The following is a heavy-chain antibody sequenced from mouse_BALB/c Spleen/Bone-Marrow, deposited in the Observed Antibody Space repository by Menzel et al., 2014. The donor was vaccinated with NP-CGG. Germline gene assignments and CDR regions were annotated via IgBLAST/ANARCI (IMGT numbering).Heavy chain of an antibody. Sequence: QVQLQQSGAELVRPGTSVKVSCKASGYAFTNYLIEWVKQRPGQGLEWIGVINPGSGGTNYNEKFKGKATLTADKSSSTAYMQLSSLTSDDSAVYSCARHYYGAMDYWGQGTSVTVSS. V-gene: IGHV1-54*01. J-gene: IGHJ4*01. CDR3: ARHYYGAMDY. CDR2: INPGSGGT. D-gene: IGHD1-2*01. CDR1: GYAFTNYL.